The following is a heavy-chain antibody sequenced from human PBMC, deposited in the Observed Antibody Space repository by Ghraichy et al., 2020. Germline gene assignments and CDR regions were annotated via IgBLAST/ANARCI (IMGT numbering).Heavy chain of an antibody. CDR1: GFTVSSNY. J-gene: IGHJ3*02. Sequence: GESLNISCAASGFTVSSNYMSWVRQAPGKGLEWVSVIYSGGSTYYADSVKGRFTISRDNSKNTLYLQMNSLRAEDTAVYYCARDYLGHAFDIWGQGTMVTVSS. V-gene: IGHV3-53*01. CDR2: IYSGGST. CDR3: ARDYLGHAFDI. D-gene: IGHD3-16*01.